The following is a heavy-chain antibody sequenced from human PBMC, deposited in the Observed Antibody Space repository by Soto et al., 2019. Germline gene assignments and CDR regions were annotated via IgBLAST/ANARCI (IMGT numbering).Heavy chain of an antibody. D-gene: IGHD3-22*01. V-gene: IGHV3-48*02. CDR2: ISSGSTTI. Sequence: EVQLVESGGGSVQPGGSLRLSCAASGFTFSDFSMNWVRQAPGKGLEWVSHISSGSTTIYYADSVKGRFTISRDNAKNSLYLQMNSLRDEDTAGYYCARDLYLDTSSYYAYWGQGTLVTVSS. CDR1: GFTFSDFS. J-gene: IGHJ4*02. CDR3: ARDLYLDTSSYYAY.